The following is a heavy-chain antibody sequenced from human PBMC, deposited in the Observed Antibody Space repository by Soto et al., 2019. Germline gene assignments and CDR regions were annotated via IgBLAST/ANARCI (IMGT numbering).Heavy chain of an antibody. CDR3: AKGRSYYYYYGVDV. Sequence: GVSLRLSFAASGFIFSIYNMNWVRQAPGKGLEWVSYISSTSDTRYYADSVKGRFTISRDNSKSTLYLQMNSLRAEDTALYYCAKGRSYYYYYGVDVWGQGTTVTVSS. CDR1: GFIFSIYN. CDR2: ISSTSDTR. J-gene: IGHJ6*02. V-gene: IGHV3-48*01.